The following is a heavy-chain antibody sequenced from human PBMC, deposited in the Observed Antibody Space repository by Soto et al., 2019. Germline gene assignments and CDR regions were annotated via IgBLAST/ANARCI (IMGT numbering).Heavy chain of an antibody. CDR3: ARLPLSLVAGYKNHYYHYMDV. CDR1: GFSLNTSAIC. V-gene: IGHV2-70*11. CDR2: IDWDDEK. D-gene: IGHD6-19*01. Sequence: SGPTLVNPTQTLTLTCTVSGFSLNTSAICVNWIRQPPGKALEWLARIDWDDEKYYSTSLKTRLSISKDTSKNQVVLTMTNMDLVDIGTYYFARLPLSLVAGYKNHYYHYMDVWGKGTTVTVSS. J-gene: IGHJ6*03.